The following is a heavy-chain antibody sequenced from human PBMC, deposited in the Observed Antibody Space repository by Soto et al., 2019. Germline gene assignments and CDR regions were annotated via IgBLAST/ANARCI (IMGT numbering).Heavy chain of an antibody. D-gene: IGHD1-26*01. V-gene: IGHV3-7*03. CDR1: EFTFSHYW. CDR3: ARTMLLRYFDN. J-gene: IGHJ4*02. Sequence: WGSLRFSCETSEFTFSHYWMSWVRQAPGKGLEWVAFIDQGGLETHYADSVKGRLTLSRDNAKNTVLLEMRSLRAEDTAMYYCARTMLLRYFDNWGQGTTVTVSS. CDR2: IDQGGLET.